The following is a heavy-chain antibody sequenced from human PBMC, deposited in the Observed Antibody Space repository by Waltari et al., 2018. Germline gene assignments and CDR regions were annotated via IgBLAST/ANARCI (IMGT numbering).Heavy chain of an antibody. CDR1: GYTFTGYY. J-gene: IGHJ6*02. CDR3: AGDIGKDSSVWVDYAMDV. V-gene: IGHV1-2*04. CDR2: FNPKSGDT. Sequence: QVQLVQSGAEVKKSGASVKVSCKASGYTFTGYYIHWVRQAPGQGLEWMGWFNPKSGDTNDAKQFEGWGTMTRDKCSSTVYMELSRLRSDDTAMYYWAGDIGKDSSVWVDYAMDVWGQGTTVSVSS. D-gene: IGHD6-19*01.